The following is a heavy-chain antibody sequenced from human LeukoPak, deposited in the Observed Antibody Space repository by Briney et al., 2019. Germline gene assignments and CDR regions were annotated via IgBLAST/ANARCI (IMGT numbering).Heavy chain of an antibody. V-gene: IGHV3-11*06. D-gene: IGHD3-3*01. CDR3: ASVNTIAFDI. Sequence: GGSLRLSCAASGFTFSDYYMNWVRQPPGKGLEWISAISPSGSHTDSADSVKGRFTISRDNAKNSLSLQMDGLRAEDTAVYYCASVNTIAFDIWGQGTMVTVSS. CDR1: GFTFSDYY. CDR2: ISPSGSHT. J-gene: IGHJ3*02.